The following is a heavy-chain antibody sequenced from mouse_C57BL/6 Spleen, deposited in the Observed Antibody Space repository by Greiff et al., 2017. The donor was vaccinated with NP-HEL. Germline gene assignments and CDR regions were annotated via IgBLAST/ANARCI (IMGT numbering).Heavy chain of an antibody. CDR1: GFTFSDYY. D-gene: IGHD2-14*01. J-gene: IGHJ1*03. Sequence: EVKLVESEGGLVQPGSSMKLSCTASGFTFSDYYMAWVRQVPEKGLEWVANINYDGSSTYYLDSLKSRFIISRDNAKNILYLQMSSLKAEDTATYYCARAPSTTETYWYYDVWGTGTTLTVSS. CDR2: INYDGSST. V-gene: IGHV5-16*01. CDR3: ARAPSTTETYWYYDV.